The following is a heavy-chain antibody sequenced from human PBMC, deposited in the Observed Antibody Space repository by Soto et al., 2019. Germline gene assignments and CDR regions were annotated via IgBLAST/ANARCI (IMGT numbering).Heavy chain of an antibody. D-gene: IGHD5-18*01. CDR1: GFTISSNA. CDR2: SYSGGSS. Sequence: EVQLVETGGGLIQPGGSLRLSCAASGFTISSNAMTWVRQAPGKGLEWVSVSYSGGSSDYADSVKGRFTISRDNSKNTLSLQMNGLRAEDTAVYYCARVSGYSYGHFDYWGQGTPVTVSS. V-gene: IGHV3-53*02. J-gene: IGHJ4*02. CDR3: ARVSGYSYGHFDY.